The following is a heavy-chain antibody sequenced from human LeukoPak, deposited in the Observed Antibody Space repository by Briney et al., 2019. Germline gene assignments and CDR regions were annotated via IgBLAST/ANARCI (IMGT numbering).Heavy chain of an antibody. CDR1: GFTFSSYA. CDR3: AKGHVGCCYWYFDL. Sequence: QSGGSLRLSCAASGFTFSSYAMSWVRQAPGKGLEWVSAISGGGDSTYYADSVKGRFTISRDNSKNTLYLQMNSLRAEDTAVYYRAKGHVGCCYWYFDLWGRGTLVTVSS. CDR2: ISGGGDST. J-gene: IGHJ2*01. V-gene: IGHV3-23*01. D-gene: IGHD4/OR15-4a*01.